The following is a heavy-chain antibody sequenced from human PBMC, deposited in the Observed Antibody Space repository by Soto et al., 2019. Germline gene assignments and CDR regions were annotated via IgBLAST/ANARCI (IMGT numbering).Heavy chain of an antibody. V-gene: IGHV3-30-3*01. CDR2: ISYDGSNK. D-gene: IGHD5-18*01. J-gene: IGHJ2*01. CDR1: GFTFSSYA. Sequence: QVQLVESGGGVVQPGRSLRLSCAASGFTFSSYAMHWVRQAPGKGLEWVAVISYDGSNKYYADSVKGRFTISRDNSKNPLYLQMNSLSAEDTAVYYCARDPLWGTAMVLWYFDLWGRGTLVTVSS. CDR3: ARDPLWGTAMVLWYFDL.